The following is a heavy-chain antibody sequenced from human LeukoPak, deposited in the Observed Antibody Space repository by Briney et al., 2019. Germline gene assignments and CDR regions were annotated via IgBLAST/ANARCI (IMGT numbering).Heavy chain of an antibody. J-gene: IGHJ6*03. CDR1: GFTLDSNW. Sequence: GRSLRLFRAVSGFTLDSNWMSWVRHDPGKWREWVANITQEGRKTQNVDSVNGRFTVSRDRAKSSLNLQMNSLRVEETAEYYFAKPRRIETPWHCMDVWGKGTTVIVS. D-gene: IGHD2/OR15-2a*01. V-gene: IGHV3-7*01. CDR2: ITQEGRKT. CDR3: AKPRRIETPWHCMDV.